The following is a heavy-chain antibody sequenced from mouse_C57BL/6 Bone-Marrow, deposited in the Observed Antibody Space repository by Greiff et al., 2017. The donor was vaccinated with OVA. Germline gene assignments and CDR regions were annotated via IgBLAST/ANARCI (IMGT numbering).Heavy chain of an antibody. V-gene: IGHV1-52*01. J-gene: IGHJ2*01. CDR2: IDPSDSET. Sequence: QVQLQQPGAELVRPGSSVKLSCKASGYTFTSYWMHWVKQRPIQGLEWIGNIDPSDSETHYNQKFKDKATLTVDKSSSTAYMQLSSLTSEDSAVYYCARRHYYGSSRGYFDYWGQGTTLTVSS. CDR1: GYTFTSYW. D-gene: IGHD1-1*01. CDR3: ARRHYYGSSRGYFDY.